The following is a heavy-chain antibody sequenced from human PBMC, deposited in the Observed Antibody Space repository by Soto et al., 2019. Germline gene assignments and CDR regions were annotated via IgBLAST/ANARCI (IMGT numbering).Heavy chain of an antibody. CDR2: INAGNGNT. Sequence: ASVKVSCKASGYTFTSYAMHWVRQAPGQRLEWMGWINAGNGNTNYPQSLQGRLTMTTDTSTTTAYMELRSLRSDDTAAYYCARDPYHVLMVNAPNLYGMDVWGRGTTVTVSS. CDR1: GYTFTSYA. J-gene: IGHJ6*02. CDR3: ARDPYHVLMVNAPNLYGMDV. V-gene: IGHV1-3*01. D-gene: IGHD2-8*01.